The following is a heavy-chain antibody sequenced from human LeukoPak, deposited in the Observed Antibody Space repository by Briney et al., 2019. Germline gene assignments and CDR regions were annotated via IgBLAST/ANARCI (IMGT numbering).Heavy chain of an antibody. CDR1: GGSISSYY. CDR3: ARDRDNWKDGDAFDI. V-gene: IGHV4-59*01. D-gene: IGHD1-1*01. J-gene: IGHJ3*02. Sequence: SETLSLTCTVSGGSISSYYWTWIRQPPGKGLEWIGYIYYRGSTNYNPSLKSRVTISVDTSKNQFSLKLSSVTAADTAVYFCARDRDNWKDGDAFDIWGQGTMVTVSS. CDR2: IYYRGST.